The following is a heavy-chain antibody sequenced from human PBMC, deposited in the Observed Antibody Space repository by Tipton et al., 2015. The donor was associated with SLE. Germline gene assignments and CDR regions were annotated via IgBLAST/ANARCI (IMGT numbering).Heavy chain of an antibody. CDR3: ARDGPYGSGAVY. CDR1: GFTVSSNY. J-gene: IGHJ4*02. Sequence: SLRLSCAASGFTVSSNYMSWVRQAPGKGLEWVSVIYSGGSTNYADSVKGRFTISRDNSKNTLYLQMNSLRAEDTAVYYWARDGPYGSGAVYWGQGTLVTVSS. D-gene: IGHD3-10*01. V-gene: IGHV3-66*02. CDR2: IYSGGST.